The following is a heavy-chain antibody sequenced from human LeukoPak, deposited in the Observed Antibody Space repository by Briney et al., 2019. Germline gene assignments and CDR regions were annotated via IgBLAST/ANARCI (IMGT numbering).Heavy chain of an antibody. CDR3: ARQGYGSGSYSVYYYYGMDV. CDR1: GFTFSSYW. J-gene: IGHJ6*04. CDR2: IKQDGSEK. D-gene: IGHD3-10*01. Sequence: GGSLRLSCAASGFTFSSYWMSWVRQAPGKGLEWVANIKQDGSEKYYVDSVKARFTISRDNAKNSLYLQMNSLRAEDTAVYYCARQGYGSGSYSVYYYYGMDVWGKGTTVTVSS. V-gene: IGHV3-7*03.